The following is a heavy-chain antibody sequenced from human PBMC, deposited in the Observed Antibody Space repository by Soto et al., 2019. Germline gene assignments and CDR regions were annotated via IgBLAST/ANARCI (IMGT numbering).Heavy chain of an antibody. CDR3: ARQFVVVVAATGVELDAFDI. CDR2: IIPIFGTA. J-gene: IGHJ3*02. Sequence: QVQLVQSGAEVKKPGSSVKVSCKASGGTFSSYAISWVRQAPGQGLEWMGGIIPIFGTANYAQKFQGRVTITAHEFTSKAYRDLSRLRSEDMAVYFCARQFVVVVAATGVELDAFDIWGQGTMVTGSS. V-gene: IGHV1-69*01. D-gene: IGHD2-15*01. CDR1: GGTFSSYA.